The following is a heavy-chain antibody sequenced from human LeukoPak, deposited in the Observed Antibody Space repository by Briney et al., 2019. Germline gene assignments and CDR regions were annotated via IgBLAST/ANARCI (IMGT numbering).Heavy chain of an antibody. D-gene: IGHD3-3*01. CDR3: ARGRITIFGVVTPHFDY. V-gene: IGHV4-59*01. CDR1: RGSISSYY. CDR2: IDKSGST. J-gene: IGHJ4*02. Sequence: SETLSLTCTVSRGSISSYYWSWIRQSPGKGLEWIGYIDKSGSTNSNPSLKSRVTMSVDTSKNQFSLRLTSVTAADTALYYCARGRITIFGVVTPHFDYWGQGTRVTVSS.